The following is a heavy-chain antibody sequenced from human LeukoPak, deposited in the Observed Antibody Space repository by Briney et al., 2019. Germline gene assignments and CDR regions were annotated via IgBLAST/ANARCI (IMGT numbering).Heavy chain of an antibody. CDR1: GFTLSSYE. J-gene: IGHJ4*02. D-gene: IGHD3-22*01. CDR3: ARDSPDIYYDSSGYSY. V-gene: IGHV3-7*01. Sequence: GGSLRLSCAASGFTLSSYEMNWVRQAPGKGLESVANINQDGTQKYYEDSVKGRFTISRDNAKKSLYLQMNSLRVEDTAVYYCARDSPDIYYDSSGYSYWGQGTLVTVSS. CDR2: INQDGTQK.